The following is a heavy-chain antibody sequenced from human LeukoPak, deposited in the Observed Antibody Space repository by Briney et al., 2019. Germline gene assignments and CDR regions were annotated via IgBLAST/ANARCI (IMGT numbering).Heavy chain of an antibody. Sequence: GGSLRLSCVASGFTFNSYAMSWVRQAPGKRLEWVSTMSGSSAGGTTYYADSVKGRFTSSRDNSKNTLYLQMNSLRAEDTAVYYCAKYLVDSPTSRGAFDIWGQGTMVTVSS. V-gene: IGHV3-23*01. J-gene: IGHJ3*02. CDR2: MSGSSAGGTT. CDR3: AKYLVDSPTSRGAFDI. CDR1: GFTFNSYA. D-gene: IGHD3-22*01.